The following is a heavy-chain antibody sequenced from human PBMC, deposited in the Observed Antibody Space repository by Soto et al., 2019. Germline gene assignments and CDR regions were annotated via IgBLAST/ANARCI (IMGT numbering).Heavy chain of an antibody. V-gene: IGHV4-4*07. CDR1: GSSPTNYD. CDR2: IYTTGNT. Sequence: SKTLTLPCTVSGSSPTNYDSRWIRQPAGKGLEWIGRIYTTGNTNYKSSLRSRVTMSVDTSKNQFSLKLRFLPAADTAMYYCARGSFQFDPWGQGTLVTVSS. CDR3: ARGSFQFDP. J-gene: IGHJ5*02.